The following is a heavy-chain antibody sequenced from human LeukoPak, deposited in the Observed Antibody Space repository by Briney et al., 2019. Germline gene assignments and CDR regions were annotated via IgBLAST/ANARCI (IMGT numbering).Heavy chain of an antibody. V-gene: IGHV3-23*01. Sequence: PGGSLRLSCAASGFTFSTYAMSWVPKAPGRGLEWASATSGSGGYTYYADSVKGRFTISRDNSKNTLYLQMNSLRAEDTAVYYCAKRSAESSGWFTDWGQGTLVTVSS. CDR2: TSGSGGYT. CDR1: GFTFSTYA. J-gene: IGHJ4*02. CDR3: AKRSAESSGWFTD. D-gene: IGHD6-19*01.